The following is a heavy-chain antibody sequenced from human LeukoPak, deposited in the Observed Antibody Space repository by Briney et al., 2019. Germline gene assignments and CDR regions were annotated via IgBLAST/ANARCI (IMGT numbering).Heavy chain of an antibody. CDR3: ARSSGYYFY. D-gene: IGHD3-22*01. CDR1: GGSISSGSYY. Sequence: PSETLSLTCTVSGGSISSGSYYWSWIRQPAGKGLEWIGRIYTSGSTNYNPSLKSRVTISVDTSKNQFSLKLSSVTAADTAVYYCARSSGYYFYWGQGTLATVSS. CDR2: IYTSGST. J-gene: IGHJ4*02. V-gene: IGHV4-61*02.